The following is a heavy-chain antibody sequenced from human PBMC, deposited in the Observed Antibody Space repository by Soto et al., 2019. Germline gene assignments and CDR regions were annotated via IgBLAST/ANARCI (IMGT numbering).Heavy chain of an antibody. J-gene: IGHJ4*02. D-gene: IGHD4-17*01. CDR1: GGSFSGYY. CDR3: ARGSGLSFGDQRSPFDY. Sequence: SESLSLTCAVYGGSFSGYYWSWIRQPPGKGLEWIGEINHSGSTNYNPSLKSRVTISVDTSKNQFSLKLSSVTAADTAVYYCARGSGLSFGDQRSPFDYWGQGTLVTV. V-gene: IGHV4-34*01. CDR2: INHSGST.